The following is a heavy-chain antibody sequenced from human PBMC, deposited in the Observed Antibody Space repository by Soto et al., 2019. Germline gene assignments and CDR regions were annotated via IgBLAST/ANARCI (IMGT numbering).Heavy chain of an antibody. CDR1: GFTFSSYA. Sequence: PGGSLRLSCAASGFTFSSYAMSWVRQAPGKGLEWVSAISGSGGSTYYADSVKGRFTISRDNSKNTLYLQMNSLRAEDTAVYYCAKEGSLELGIAAAVPPPNWFDLWGQGTLVTVSS. D-gene: IGHD6-13*01. CDR3: AKEGSLELGIAAAVPPPNWFDL. V-gene: IGHV3-23*01. CDR2: ISGSGGST. J-gene: IGHJ5*02.